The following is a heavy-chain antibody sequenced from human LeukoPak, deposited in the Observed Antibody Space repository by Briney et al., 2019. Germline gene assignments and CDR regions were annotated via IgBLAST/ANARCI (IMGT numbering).Heavy chain of an antibody. J-gene: IGHJ6*03. CDR2: ISSNGGKT. D-gene: IGHD3-9*01. CDR3: ARGGFDWLLFNYYYYMDV. Sequence: GGSLRLSCAASGFTFSSYDMHWVRQAPGKGLEYVSTISSNGGKTNYANSVKGRFTISRDNAKNSLYLQMNSLRAEDTAVYYCARGGFDWLLFNYYYYMDVWGKGTTVTVSS. V-gene: IGHV3-64*01. CDR1: GFTFSSYD.